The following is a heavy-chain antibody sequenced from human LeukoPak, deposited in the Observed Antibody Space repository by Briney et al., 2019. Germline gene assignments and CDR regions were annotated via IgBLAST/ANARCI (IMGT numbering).Heavy chain of an antibody. D-gene: IGHD6-13*01. J-gene: IGHJ3*02. CDR2: IIPIFGTA. CDR1: GGTFSSYA. Sequence: SVKVSCKASGGTFSSYAISWVRQAPGQGLEWMGGIIPIFGTANYAQKFQGRVTITTDESTSTAYMELSSLRSEDTAVYYCARDRADSSQGDDAFDIWGQGTMVTVSS. V-gene: IGHV1-69*05. CDR3: ARDRADSSQGDDAFDI.